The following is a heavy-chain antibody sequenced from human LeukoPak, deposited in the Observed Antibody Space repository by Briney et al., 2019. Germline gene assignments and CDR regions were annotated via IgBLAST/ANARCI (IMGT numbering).Heavy chain of an antibody. Sequence: GASVKVSCKASGYTFTSYGISWVRQAPGQGLEWMGWISAYNGNTNYAQKLQGRVTTTTDTSTSTAYMELRSLRSDDTAVYYCARGSTFIAAAGTIDYWGQGTLVTVSS. J-gene: IGHJ4*02. V-gene: IGHV1-18*01. CDR3: ARGSTFIAAAGTIDY. CDR2: ISAYNGNT. D-gene: IGHD6-13*01. CDR1: GYTFTSYG.